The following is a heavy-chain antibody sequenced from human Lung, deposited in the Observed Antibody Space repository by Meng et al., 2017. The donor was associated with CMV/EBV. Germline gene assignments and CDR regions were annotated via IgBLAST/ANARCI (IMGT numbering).Heavy chain of an antibody. V-gene: IGHV3-11*04. J-gene: IGHJ6*01. Sequence: SCAASGFTFSDFYMSWIRQAPGKGLEWVANIGTSESSKYYVDSVKGRFTVSRDNTKNSLYLQMNTLTVEDTAAYYCARGGGATAKDFYGMDVWGQGTXVTGSS. D-gene: IGHD1-26*01. CDR2: IGTSESSK. CDR1: GFTFSDFY. CDR3: ARGGGATAKDFYGMDV.